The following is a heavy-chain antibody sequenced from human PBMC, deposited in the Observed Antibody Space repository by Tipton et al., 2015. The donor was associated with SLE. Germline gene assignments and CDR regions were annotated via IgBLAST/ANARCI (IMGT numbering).Heavy chain of an antibody. CDR1: TFTVSSNY. J-gene: IGHJ3*02. CDR3: ARERGDYYDSSGYYDDAFDI. Sequence: SLRLSCAASTFTVSSNYMTWVRQPPGMGLEWVALMYSSGDTQYADSVKGRFTVSRDSSKNTLYLQMNILRPDDTAVYYCARERGDYYDSSGYYDDAFDIWGQGTMVTVSS. D-gene: IGHD3-22*01. CDR2: MYSSGDT. V-gene: IGHV3-66*03.